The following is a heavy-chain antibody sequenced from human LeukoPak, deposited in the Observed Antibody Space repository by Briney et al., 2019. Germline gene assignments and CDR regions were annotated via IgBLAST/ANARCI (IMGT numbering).Heavy chain of an antibody. J-gene: IGHJ4*02. CDR2: ISGSGGST. V-gene: IGHV3-23*01. CDR1: GFTFSSYA. D-gene: IGHD6-13*01. Sequence: PGGSLRLSCAASGFTFSSYAMSWVRQAPGKGLEWVSAISGSGGSTYYADSVKGRFHISRDNSKNTLYLQMNSLRAEDTAVYFCAKDMRYGSFPGYFDYWGQGTLVTVSS. CDR3: AKDMRYGSFPGYFDY.